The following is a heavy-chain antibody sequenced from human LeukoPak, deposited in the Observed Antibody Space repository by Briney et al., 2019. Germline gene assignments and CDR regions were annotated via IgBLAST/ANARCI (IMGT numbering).Heavy chain of an antibody. J-gene: IGHJ4*02. CDR3: ANGYPPMTALTLPFDY. Sequence: PGGSLRLSCAASGFIFSNYAMHWVRQAPGKGLEWVGRISYDGTTKYYADSVKGRVTISRDNPKNTLFLQMNSLRAEDTGVYYCANGYPPMTALTLPFDYWGQGTLVTVSS. V-gene: IGHV3-30*04. D-gene: IGHD4-17*01. CDR2: ISYDGTTK. CDR1: GFIFSNYA.